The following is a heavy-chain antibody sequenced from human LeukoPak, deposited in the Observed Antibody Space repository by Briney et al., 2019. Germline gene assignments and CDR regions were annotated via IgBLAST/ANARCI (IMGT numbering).Heavy chain of an antibody. CDR2: MNPNSGNT. V-gene: IGHV1-8*03. CDR3: ARWDGYKSSFDY. Sequence: ASVKVSCKASGYTFTSYDINWVRQATGQGLEWMGWMNPNSGNTGYAQKFQGRVTITRNTSISTAYMELSSLRSEDTAVYYCARWDGYKSSFDYWGQGTLVTVSS. J-gene: IGHJ4*02. CDR1: GYTFTSYD. D-gene: IGHD5-24*01.